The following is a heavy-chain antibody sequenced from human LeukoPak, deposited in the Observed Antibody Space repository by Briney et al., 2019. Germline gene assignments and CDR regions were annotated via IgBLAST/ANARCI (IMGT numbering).Heavy chain of an antibody. J-gene: IGHJ4*02. V-gene: IGHV2-26*01. Sequence: SGPTLVNPTETLTLTCTVSGLSLSNARMGVSWIRQPPRKALDWLEHIFSNDEKSYSTSLKSRLTISKDTSKSQVVLTMTNMDPVDTATYYCARMSGYYDTSGYYYVFDYWGQGTLVTVSS. CDR2: IFSNDEK. D-gene: IGHD3-22*01. CDR1: GLSLSNARMG. CDR3: ARMSGYYDTSGYYYVFDY.